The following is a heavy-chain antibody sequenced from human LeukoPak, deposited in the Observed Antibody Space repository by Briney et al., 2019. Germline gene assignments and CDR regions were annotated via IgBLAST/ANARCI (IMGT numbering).Heavy chain of an antibody. CDR2: INHSGSS. D-gene: IGHD3-22*01. V-gene: IGHV4-34*01. J-gene: IGHJ4*02. CDR3: ASYEGYDSSGYYLDY. Sequence: SETLSLTCAVYGGSFSGYYWSWIRQPPGKGLEWIGEINHSGSSNYNPSLKSRVTISVDTYKNQFSLKLSSVTAADTAVYYCASYEGYDSSGYYLDYWGQGTLVTVSS. CDR1: GGSFSGYY.